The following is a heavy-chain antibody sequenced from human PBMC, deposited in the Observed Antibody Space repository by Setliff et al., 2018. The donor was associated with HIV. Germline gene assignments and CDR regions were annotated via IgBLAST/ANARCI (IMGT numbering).Heavy chain of an antibody. CDR1: GYTFIHYD. CDR3: AMSGEWELNFDY. Sequence: ASVKVSCKTSGYTFIHYDVNWVRQAPGKGLEWMGWMNPGTGNTGYAEKFQGRVSMTRDTSTNTAYMELRSLRFDDTAVYYCAMSGEWELNFDYWGQGTLVTVSS. CDR2: MNPGTGNT. D-gene: IGHD1-26*01. J-gene: IGHJ4*02. V-gene: IGHV1-8*02.